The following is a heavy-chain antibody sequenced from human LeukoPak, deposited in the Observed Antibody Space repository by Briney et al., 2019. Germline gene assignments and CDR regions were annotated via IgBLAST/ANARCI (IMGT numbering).Heavy chain of an antibody. V-gene: IGHV3-23*01. D-gene: IGHD2-2*01. CDR1: GFTFCSYA. J-gene: IGHJ6*03. CDR3: AKDKAYCSSTSCYVNPYYYMDV. Sequence: PGGSLRLSCAASGFTFCSYAMSWVRQAPGKGLEWVSAISGSGGSTYYADSVKGRFTISRDNSKNTLYLQMNSLRAEDTAVYYCAKDKAYCSSTSCYVNPYYYMDVWGKGTTVTVSS. CDR2: ISGSGGST.